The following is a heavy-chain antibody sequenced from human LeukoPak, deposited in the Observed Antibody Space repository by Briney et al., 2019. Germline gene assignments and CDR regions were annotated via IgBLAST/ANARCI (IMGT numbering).Heavy chain of an antibody. CDR1: GGSISSYY. J-gene: IGHJ4*02. V-gene: IGHV4-59*01. Sequence: PSETLSLTCTVPGGSISSYYWSWIRQPPGQGLEWIAHIYYSGSTHYSPSLRSRVTISVDTSKNQFSLELSSATAADTAVYYCSRGVWSSGWSAYYFDYWGQGTLVTVSS. CDR2: IYYSGST. CDR3: SRGVWSSGWSAYYFDY. D-gene: IGHD6-19*01.